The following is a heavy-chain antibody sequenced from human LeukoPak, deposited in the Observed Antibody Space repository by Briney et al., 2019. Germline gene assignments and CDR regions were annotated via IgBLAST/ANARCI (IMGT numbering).Heavy chain of an antibody. Sequence: GGSLRLSCVASGFSFSNYSMGWVRQAPGKGLEWIAALNGGGTFFQDSVRGRFTISRDNSKNTLYLQLNSLRGDDTAVYYCVKEVTGYGYFDYWGRGTLVTVSS. V-gene: IGHV3-23*01. CDR3: VKEVTGYGYFDY. J-gene: IGHJ4*02. CDR1: GFSFSNYS. CDR2: LNGGGT. D-gene: IGHD2-2*03.